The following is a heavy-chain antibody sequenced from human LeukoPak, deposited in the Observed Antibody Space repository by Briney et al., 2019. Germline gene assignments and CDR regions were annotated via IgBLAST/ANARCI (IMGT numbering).Heavy chain of an antibody. CDR3: ARQYSDILTGYHRGELYWYFDL. Sequence: SETLSLTCTVSGVAIRSGDYYWGWIRQSPGKGLEWIGSMSSGRSTFYNPSLKSRVTISVDTSKNQFSLKLSSVTAADTAVYYCARQYSDILTGYHRGELYWYFDLWGRGTLVTVSS. CDR2: MSSGRST. D-gene: IGHD3-9*01. J-gene: IGHJ2*01. CDR1: GVAIRSGDYY. V-gene: IGHV4-39*01.